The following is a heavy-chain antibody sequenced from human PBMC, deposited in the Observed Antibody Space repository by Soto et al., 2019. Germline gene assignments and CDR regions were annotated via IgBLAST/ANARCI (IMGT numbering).Heavy chain of an antibody. J-gene: IGHJ4*02. D-gene: IGHD3-9*01. CDR1: GGSISSYY. CDR3: ARYDSSGFDY. CDR2: IYYSGST. V-gene: IGHV4-59*01. Sequence: SETLSLTCTVSGGSISSYYWSWIRQPPGKGLEWIGYIYYSGSTNYNPSLKSRVTISVDTSKNQFSLKLSSVTAADTAVSYCARYDSSGFDYSGQGTLITVSS.